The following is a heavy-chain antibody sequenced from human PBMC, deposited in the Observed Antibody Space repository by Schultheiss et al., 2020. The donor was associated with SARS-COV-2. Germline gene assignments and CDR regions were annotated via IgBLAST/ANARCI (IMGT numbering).Heavy chain of an antibody. CDR2: INHSGST. Sequence: SETLSLTCAVYGGSFSGYYWSWIRQPPGKGLEWIGEINHSGSTNYNPSLKSRVTISVDTSKNQFSLNLSSVTAADTAVYYCARKTQLLYAFDIWGQGTMVTVSS. V-gene: IGHV4-34*01. D-gene: IGHD2-2*01. CDR3: ARKTQLLYAFDI. CDR1: GGSFSGYY. J-gene: IGHJ3*02.